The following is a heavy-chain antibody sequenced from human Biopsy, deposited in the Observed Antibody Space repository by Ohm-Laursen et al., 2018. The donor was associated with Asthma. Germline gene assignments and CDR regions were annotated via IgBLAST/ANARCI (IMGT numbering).Heavy chain of an antibody. D-gene: IGHD1-26*01. J-gene: IGHJ4*02. V-gene: IGHV3-30-3*01. Sequence: SLRLSCTASGFTFSSYAMHWVRQAPGKGLEWVAVISYDGSNKYYADSVKGRFTISRDNSKNTLYLQMNSLRAEDTAVYYCAKDKRYSGSYFDYWGQGTLVTVSS. CDR3: AKDKRYSGSYFDY. CDR1: GFTFSSYA. CDR2: ISYDGSNK.